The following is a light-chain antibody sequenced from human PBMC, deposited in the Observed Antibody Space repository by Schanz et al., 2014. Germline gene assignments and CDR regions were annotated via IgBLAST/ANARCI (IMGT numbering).Light chain of an antibody. CDR2: STS. CDR1: SGSVSTTYY. J-gene: IGLJ3*02. V-gene: IGLV8-61*01. CDR3: VLHVGGDILV. Sequence: QAVVTQEPSFSVSPGGTVTLTCGLNSGSVSTTYYPSWYQQTPGQAPRTLIYSTSTRSSGVPDRFSGSILGNKAALTITGAQADDESDYYCVLHVGGDILVFGGGTKLTVL.